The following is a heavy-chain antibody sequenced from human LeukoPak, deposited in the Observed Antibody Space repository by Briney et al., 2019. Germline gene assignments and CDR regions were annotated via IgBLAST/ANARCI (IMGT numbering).Heavy chain of an antibody. CDR1: GYTFTGYY. Sequence: ASVKVSCKASGYTFTGYYMHWVRQAPGQGLEWMGRINPNSGGTNYAQKFQGRVTMTRDTSISTAYVELSRLRSDDTAVYYCARGRYYYDSSGYYSRDAFDIWGQGTMVTVSS. CDR2: INPNSGGT. D-gene: IGHD3-22*01. V-gene: IGHV1-2*06. J-gene: IGHJ3*02. CDR3: ARGRYYYDSSGYYSRDAFDI.